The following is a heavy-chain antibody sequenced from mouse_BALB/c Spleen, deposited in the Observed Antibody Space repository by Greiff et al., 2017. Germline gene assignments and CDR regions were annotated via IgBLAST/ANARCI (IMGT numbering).Heavy chain of an antibody. J-gene: IGHJ1*01. V-gene: IGHV5-6-4*01. CDR2: ISSGGSYT. Sequence: EVKLEESGGGLVKPGGSLKLSCAASGFTFSSYTISWVRQTPEKRLEWVATISSGGSYTYYPDSVKGRFTISRDNAKNTLYLQMSSLKSEDTAMYYCTREDWDGWYFDVRGAGTTVTVSS. CDR1: GFTFSSYT. CDR3: TREDWDGWYFDV. D-gene: IGHD4-1*01.